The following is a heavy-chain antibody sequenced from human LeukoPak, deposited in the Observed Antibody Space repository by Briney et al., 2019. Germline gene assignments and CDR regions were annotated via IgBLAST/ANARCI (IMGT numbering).Heavy chain of an antibody. J-gene: IGHJ4*02. CDR1: GFTFDDYA. D-gene: IGHD5-24*01. CDR3: AKGDGYNYYFDY. Sequence: GRSLRLSCAASGFTFDDYAMHWVRQAPGKGLEWVSGISWNSGSIGYADSVKGRFTISRDNAKNSLYLQMNSLRAEDTALYYCAKGDGYNYYFDYWGQGTLVTVSS. CDR2: ISWNSGSI. V-gene: IGHV3-9*01.